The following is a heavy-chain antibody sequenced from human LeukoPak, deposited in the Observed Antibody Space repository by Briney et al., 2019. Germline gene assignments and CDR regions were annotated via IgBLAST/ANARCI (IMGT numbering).Heavy chain of an antibody. CDR1: GGSISSGGYS. CDR2: TYHSGST. Sequence: SETLSLTCAVSGGSISSGGYSWSWIRQPPGKGLEWIGYTYHSGSTYYNPSLKSRVTISVDRSKNQFSLKLSSVTAADTAVYYCARSGYSYGLFDYWGQGTLVTVSS. J-gene: IGHJ4*02. CDR3: ARSGYSYGLFDY. V-gene: IGHV4-30-2*01. D-gene: IGHD5-18*01.